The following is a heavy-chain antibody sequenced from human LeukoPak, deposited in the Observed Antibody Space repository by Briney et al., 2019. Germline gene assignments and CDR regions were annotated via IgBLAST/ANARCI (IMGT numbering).Heavy chain of an antibody. CDR3: AGGCGSGGLGDYFDY. D-gene: IGHD3-10*01. J-gene: IGHJ4*02. V-gene: IGHV4-39*01. CDR2: IYYSGST. Sequence: PSETLSLTCTVSGGSISSSSYYWGWIRQPPGKGLEWIGSIYYSGSTYYNPSLKSRVTISVDTSKNQFSLKLSSVTPADTAVYYCAGGCGSGGLGDYFDYWGQGTLVTVSS. CDR1: GGSISSSSYY.